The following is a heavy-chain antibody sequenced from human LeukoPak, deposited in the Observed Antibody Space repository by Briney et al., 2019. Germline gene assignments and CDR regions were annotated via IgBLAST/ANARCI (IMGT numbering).Heavy chain of an antibody. CDR3: VRHDGRGGATMGALDS. V-gene: IGHV4-39*01. Sequence: SETLSLTCTVSTDSISSSSHHWGWIRQSPGKGLEWIGSIYYGRSTYYNPSLNSRVAISVVTSKNQFSLQLNSVTAADTAVYYCVRHDGRGGATMGALDSWGQGSLVTVSS. D-gene: IGHD5-12*01. CDR2: IYYGRST. CDR1: TDSISSSSHH. J-gene: IGHJ4*02.